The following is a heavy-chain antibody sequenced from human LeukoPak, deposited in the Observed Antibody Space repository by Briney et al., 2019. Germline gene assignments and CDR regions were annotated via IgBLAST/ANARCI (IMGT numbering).Heavy chain of an antibody. CDR3: AGVGYDSSGYLDY. J-gene: IGHJ4*02. D-gene: IGHD3-22*01. Sequence: GGSLRLSCAASGFTFSSYSMNWVRQAPGKGLEWVSSISSSSSYIYYADSVKGRFTISRDNAKNSLYLQMNSLRAEDTAVYYCAGVGYDSSGYLDYWGQGTLVTVSS. CDR1: GFTFSSYS. CDR2: ISSSSSYI. V-gene: IGHV3-21*01.